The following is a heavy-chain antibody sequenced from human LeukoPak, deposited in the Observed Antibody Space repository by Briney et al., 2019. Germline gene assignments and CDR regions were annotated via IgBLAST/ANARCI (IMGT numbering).Heavy chain of an antibody. CDR1: GGSFSDYY. V-gene: IGHV4-59*01. J-gene: IGHJ4*02. CDR3: AASRYSSSPFDY. D-gene: IGHD6-13*01. Sequence: SETLSLTCAVYGGSFSDYYWTWIRQPPGKGLEWIGYIYYSGSTNYNPSLKSRVTISVDTSKDQFSLKLSSVTAADTAVYYCAASRYSSSPFDYWGQGTLVTVSS. CDR2: IYYSGST.